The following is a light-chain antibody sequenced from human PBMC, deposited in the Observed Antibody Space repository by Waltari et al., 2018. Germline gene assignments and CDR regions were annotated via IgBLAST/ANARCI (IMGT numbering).Light chain of an antibody. CDR3: QQYNNWPPYT. CDR1: QGISNY. J-gene: IGKJ2*01. Sequence: DIQMTQSPSSLSASVGYRVTITCRASQGISNYLAWYQQKPGKVPKLLIYAASTLQSGVPSRFSGSGSGTDFTLTISSLQPEDVATYYCQQYNNWPPYTFGQGTKLDIK. CDR2: AAS. V-gene: IGKV1-27*01.